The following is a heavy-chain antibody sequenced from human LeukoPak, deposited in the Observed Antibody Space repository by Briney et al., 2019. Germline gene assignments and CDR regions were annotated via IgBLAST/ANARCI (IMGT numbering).Heavy chain of an antibody. V-gene: IGHV1-24*01. J-gene: IGHJ4*02. CDR2: FDPEDGET. CDR3: ATASMSKTPDFDY. Sequence: ASVKVSCKVSGYTLTELSIHWVRQAPGKGLEWMGGFDPEDGETIYAQKFQCRVTMTEDTSTDTAYMELSSLTSEDTAVYYCATASMSKTPDFDYWGQGTLVTVSS. D-gene: IGHD2/OR15-2a*01. CDR1: GYTLTELS.